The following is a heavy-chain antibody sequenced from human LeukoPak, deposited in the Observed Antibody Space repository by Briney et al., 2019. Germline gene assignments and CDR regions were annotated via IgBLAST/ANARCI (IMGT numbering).Heavy chain of an antibody. CDR2: IYYTGIT. Sequence: PSETLSLTCTVSGGSISRYYWSWIRRPPGKGLEWIGYIYYTGITNYNPSLKSRVTMSVDTSKNQFSLKVNSVTAADTAVYFCARGDGYKADYWGQGTLVTVSS. CDR1: GGSISRYY. D-gene: IGHD5-24*01. V-gene: IGHV4-59*08. J-gene: IGHJ4*02. CDR3: ARGDGYKADY.